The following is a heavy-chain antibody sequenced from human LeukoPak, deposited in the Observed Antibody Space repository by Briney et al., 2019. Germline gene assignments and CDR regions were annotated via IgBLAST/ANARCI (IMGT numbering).Heavy chain of an antibody. D-gene: IGHD3-22*01. V-gene: IGHV3-23*01. J-gene: IGHJ4*02. CDR2: ISGSGGST. Sequence: GGSLRLSCAASGFTFSSYAMSWVRQAPGKGLEWVSAISGSGGSTYYADSVKGRFTISRDNSKNTLYLQMNSLRAEDTAVYYRAKDRRPNHLNYYDSSGYEYWGQGTLVTVSS. CDR1: GFTFSSYA. CDR3: AKDRRPNHLNYYDSSGYEY.